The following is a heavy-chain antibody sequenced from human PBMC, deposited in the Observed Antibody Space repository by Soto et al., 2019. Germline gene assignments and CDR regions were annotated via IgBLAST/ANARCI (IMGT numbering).Heavy chain of an antibody. V-gene: IGHV3-48*03. CDR3: ARDFVIGFGEVLMASYYYYYGMDV. J-gene: IGHJ6*02. Sequence: PGGSLRLSCAASGFTFSSYEMNWVRQAPGKGLEWVSYISSSGSTIYYADYVKGRFTITRDNAKNSLYLQMNSLRAEDTAVYYCARDFVIGFGEVLMASYYYYYGMDVWGQGTTVTVS. D-gene: IGHD3-10*01. CDR1: GFTFSSYE. CDR2: ISSSGSTI.